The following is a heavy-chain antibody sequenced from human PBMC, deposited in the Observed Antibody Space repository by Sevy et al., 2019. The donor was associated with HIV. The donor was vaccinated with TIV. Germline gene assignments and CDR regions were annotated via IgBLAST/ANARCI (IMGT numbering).Heavy chain of an antibody. CDR3: ARELSDYGMDV. J-gene: IGHJ6*02. CDR2: IYIRGTT. Sequence: SETLSLTCNVSGGSIRSGRYYWSWIRQPAGKGLEWIGRIYIRGTTNYNPSLKSRITMSVNTSKNQFSLKLSSVTATDTAVYYCARELSDYGMDVWGQGTTVTVSS. V-gene: IGHV4-61*02. CDR1: GGSIRSGRYY.